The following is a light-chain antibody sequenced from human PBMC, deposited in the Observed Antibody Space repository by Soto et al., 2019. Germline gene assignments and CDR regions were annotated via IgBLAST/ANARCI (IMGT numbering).Light chain of an antibody. CDR2: GAS. CDR1: QSVSSSY. Sequence: EMVLTQSPGTLSSSPGERATLACRASQSVSSSYLPWYQQKPGQARRLLIYGASSRATGIPDRFSGSGSGTHFSLSMSRLKPEDVAVYYCQQYGSSPLITFGGGTKVEIK. CDR3: QQYGSSPLIT. V-gene: IGKV3-20*01. J-gene: IGKJ4*01.